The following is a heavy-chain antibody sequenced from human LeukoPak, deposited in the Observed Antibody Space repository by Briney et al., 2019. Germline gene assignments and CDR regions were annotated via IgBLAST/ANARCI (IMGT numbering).Heavy chain of an antibody. CDR3: ARDLRQWLVCDY. Sequence: GGSLRLSCIGSGFTFRSHAMNWVRQAPGKGLEWIAYINRYSNTTSYADSVKGRFTIYRDNVKNSLYLEMTRVRVEDSAIYYCARDLRQWLVCDYWGQGTLISVSS. J-gene: IGHJ4*02. V-gene: IGHV3-48*01. CDR2: INRYSNTT. D-gene: IGHD6-19*01. CDR1: GFTFRSHA.